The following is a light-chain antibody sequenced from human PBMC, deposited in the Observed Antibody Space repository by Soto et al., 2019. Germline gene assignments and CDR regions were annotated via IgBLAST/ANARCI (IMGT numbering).Light chain of an antibody. Sequence: DIQMTQSPSTLSASVGDRVTITCRASQSISSWLAWYQQKPGKAPKLLIYDASSLESGVPSRFSGSGSGTEFTLTISSLQPDGFATYYCEQYNSYPLTFRGGTKVEIK. J-gene: IGKJ4*01. CDR3: EQYNSYPLT. CDR1: QSISSW. CDR2: DAS. V-gene: IGKV1-5*01.